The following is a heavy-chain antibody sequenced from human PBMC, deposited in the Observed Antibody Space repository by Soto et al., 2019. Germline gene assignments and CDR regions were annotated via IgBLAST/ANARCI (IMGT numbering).Heavy chain of an antibody. CDR2: IYTSGST. J-gene: IGHJ4*02. V-gene: IGHV4-4*07. Sequence: PSETLSLTCTVSGGSISSYYWSWIRQPAGKGLEWIGRIYTSGSTNYNPSLKSRVTMSVDTSKNQFSLKLSSVTAADTAVYYCARGGGRYCSGGSCYSFDYWGQGTLVTVSS. CDR3: ARGGGRYCSGGSCYSFDY. CDR1: GGSISSYY. D-gene: IGHD2-15*01.